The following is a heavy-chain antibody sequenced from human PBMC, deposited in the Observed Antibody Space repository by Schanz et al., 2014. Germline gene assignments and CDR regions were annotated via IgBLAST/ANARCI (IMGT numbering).Heavy chain of an antibody. V-gene: IGHV3-11*05. CDR2: ISSSSSYT. D-gene: IGHD6-19*01. Sequence: QVQLVESGGGLVKPGGSLRLSCAASGLTFSDYYMSWIRQAPGKGLEWVSYISSSSSYTNYADSVKGRFTISRDNAKNSLYLQTSSLRDGDTAVYYCASVIMVAGSGRDGRDVWGQGTTVTVSS. CDR3: ASVIMVAGSGRDGRDV. CDR1: GLTFSDYY. J-gene: IGHJ6*02.